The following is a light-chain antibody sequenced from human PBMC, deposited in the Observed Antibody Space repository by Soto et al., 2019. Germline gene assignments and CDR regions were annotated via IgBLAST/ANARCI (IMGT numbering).Light chain of an antibody. J-gene: IGKJ5*01. CDR3: HPSYKRPS. CDR2: ATS. Sequence: EIPLTQSPSSLASSVGDRLTLTFRASRNVSIYLNWYQHKPGKGPTLLIHATSNLQIWVPSRFSGSGSGTEFTLTISSLEPEDFGTYYCHPSYKRPSFAQGTRLEIK. CDR1: RNVSIY. V-gene: IGKV1-39*01.